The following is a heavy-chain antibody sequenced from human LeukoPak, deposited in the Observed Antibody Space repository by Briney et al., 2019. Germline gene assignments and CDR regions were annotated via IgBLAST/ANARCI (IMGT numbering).Heavy chain of an antibody. V-gene: IGHV5-51*01. Sequence: GESLKISCKGSGYSFTSYWIGWVRQMPGKGLEGMGIIFPGDHDTGYSPSFQGQVTNPADKSISTAYLQWSSLKASDTAMYYCARMGSLEPGYSYGCDYWGQGTLVTVSS. D-gene: IGHD5-18*01. CDR3: ARMGSLEPGYSYGCDY. J-gene: IGHJ4*02. CDR1: GYSFTSYW. CDR2: IFPGDHDT.